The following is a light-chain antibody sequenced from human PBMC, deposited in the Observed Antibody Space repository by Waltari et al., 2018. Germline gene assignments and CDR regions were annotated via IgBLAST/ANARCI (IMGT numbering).Light chain of an antibody. CDR1: RSAIGDYNS. CDR3: CSYAGSTTFVV. V-gene: IGLV2-23*02. J-gene: IGLJ2*01. Sequence: QSTLTQPASVSGSPGQSITIFCTGSRSAIGDYNSFSWYQKNPGKAPKLMIYDVIKRPSGVSNRFSGSKSGNTASLTISGLQAEDEADYYCCSYAGSTTFVVFGGGTKLTVL. CDR2: DVI.